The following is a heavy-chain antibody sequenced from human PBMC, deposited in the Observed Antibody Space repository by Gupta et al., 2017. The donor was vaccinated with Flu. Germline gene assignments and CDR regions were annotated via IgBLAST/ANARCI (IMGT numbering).Heavy chain of an antibody. CDR3: ARDRAGYAVIFDY. V-gene: IGHV3-21*01. CDR2: ISSSSSYI. Sequence: VRQAPGKGLEWVSSISSSSSYIYYADSVKGRFTISRDNAKNSLYLQMNSLRAEDTAVYYCARDRAGYAVIFDYWGQGTLVTVSS. J-gene: IGHJ4*02. D-gene: IGHD5-12*01.